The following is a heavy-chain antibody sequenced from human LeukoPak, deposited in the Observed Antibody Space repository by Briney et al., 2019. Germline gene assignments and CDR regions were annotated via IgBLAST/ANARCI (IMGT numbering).Heavy chain of an antibody. CDR2: IIPIGGST. CDR3: ARDGGYCSSTSCYSGNYYYYYYMDV. CDR1: VYTFTSYY. Sequence: ASVKVSCKPSVYTFTSYYMHWVRQAPGQGLEWMGIIIPIGGSTSYAQKFQGRVTMTTDTSTSPVYMELSSLRSEDTAVYYCARDGGYCSSTSCYSGNYYYYYYMDVWGKGTTVTISS. V-gene: IGHV1-46*01. J-gene: IGHJ6*03. D-gene: IGHD2-2*01.